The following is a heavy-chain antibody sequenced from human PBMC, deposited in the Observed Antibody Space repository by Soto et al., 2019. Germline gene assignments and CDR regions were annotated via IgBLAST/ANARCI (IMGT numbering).Heavy chain of an antibody. CDR3: ARASSYDNSGHDY. V-gene: IGHV4-31*03. J-gene: IGHJ4*02. CDR1: VDSISSGSYY. CDR2: IYYSGIT. D-gene: IGHD3-22*01. Sequence: SETLSLTCTVSVDSISSGSYYWSWIRQHPGKGLEWIGYIYYSGITYYNPSLKSRVSISVDTSKNQFTLKLTSVSAADTAVYYCARASSYDNSGHDYWGQGTLVT.